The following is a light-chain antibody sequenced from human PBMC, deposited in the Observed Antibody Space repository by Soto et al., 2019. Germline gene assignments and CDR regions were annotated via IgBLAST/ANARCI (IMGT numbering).Light chain of an antibody. J-gene: IGKJ2*01. CDR3: QQSDSTPYT. CDR2: DAS. V-gene: IGKV1-39*01. CDR1: QSISNY. Sequence: DIQMTQSPSSLSASVGDRVTITCRASQSISNYLNWYQQKPGKAPNLLIYDASSLLSGVPSRFSGSGSGTDFTLTISGLQPEDFSIYYCQQSDSTPYTFGQGTKVDIK.